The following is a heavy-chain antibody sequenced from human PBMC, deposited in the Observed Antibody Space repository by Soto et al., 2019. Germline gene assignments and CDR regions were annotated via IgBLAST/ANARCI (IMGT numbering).Heavy chain of an antibody. CDR2: ISWNSGEI. V-gene: IGHV3-9*01. CDR1: GFNFDKYA. CDR3: AKVVSIFYDAFDM. J-gene: IGHJ3*02. Sequence: GGSLRLSCAVSGFNFDKYAIHWVRQAPGKGLEWVSGISWNSGEIAYSDSVKGRFTTSRDNAKNSVYLQMNSLRREDTASYYCAKVVSIFYDAFDMWGQGTMVTVSS.